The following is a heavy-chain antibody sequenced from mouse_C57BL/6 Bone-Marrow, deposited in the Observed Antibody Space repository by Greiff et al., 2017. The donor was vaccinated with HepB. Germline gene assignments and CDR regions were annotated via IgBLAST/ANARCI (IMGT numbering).Heavy chain of an antibody. Sequence: EVQLVESGAELVRPGASVKLSCTASGFNIKDDYMHWVKQRPEQGLEWIGWIDPENGDTEYASKFQGKATITADTSSNTAYLQLSSLTSEDTAVYYCTTGPTVAYWGQGTLVTVSA. CDR1: GFNIKDDY. CDR3: TTGPTVAY. D-gene: IGHD1-1*01. J-gene: IGHJ3*01. CDR2: IDPENGDT. V-gene: IGHV14-4*01.